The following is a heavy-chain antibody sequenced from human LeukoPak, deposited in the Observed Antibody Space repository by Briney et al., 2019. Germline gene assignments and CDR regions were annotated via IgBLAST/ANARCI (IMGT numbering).Heavy chain of an antibody. Sequence: GASVKVSCKASGGTFSSYAISWVRQAPGQGLEWMGGIIPIFGTANYAQKFQGRVTITADESTSTAYMELSSLRSEDTAVYYCVRDLIYPHSTYYDLLTAYPLRGGQGTLVTVSS. J-gene: IGHJ4*02. CDR2: IIPIFGTA. CDR3: VRDLIYPHSTYYDLLTAYPLR. V-gene: IGHV1-69*13. D-gene: IGHD3-9*01. CDR1: GGTFSSYA.